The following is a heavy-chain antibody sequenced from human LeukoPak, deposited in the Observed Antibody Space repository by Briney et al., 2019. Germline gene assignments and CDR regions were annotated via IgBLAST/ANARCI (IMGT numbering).Heavy chain of an antibody. D-gene: IGHD6-19*01. CDR3: AKFSSGWYYFDY. J-gene: IGHJ4*02. CDR1: GFTFSTYA. CDR2: IRSSGSGT. V-gene: IGHV3-23*01. Sequence: PGGSLRLSCAASGFTFSTYAMSWVRQAPGKGLEWVSDIRSSGSGTYYADSVKGRFTISRDNSKNTLYLQMNSLRAEDTAVYYCAKFSSGWYYFDYWGQGTLVTVSS.